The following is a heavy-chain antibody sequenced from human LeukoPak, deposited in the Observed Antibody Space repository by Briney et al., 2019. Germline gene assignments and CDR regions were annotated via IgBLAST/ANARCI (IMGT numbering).Heavy chain of an antibody. CDR3: ARLPGSYWASYFDY. J-gene: IGHJ4*02. CDR1: GFSFSSYW. D-gene: IGHD1-26*01. V-gene: IGHV3-7*01. CDR2: RKQDGSEK. Sequence: GGSLRLSCAAPGFSFSSYWMSWVRQAPGKGREGVANRKQDGSEKYYVDSVKGRFTISRDNAKNSLYLQMNSLRAEDTAVYYCARLPGSYWASYFDYWGQGTLVTVSS.